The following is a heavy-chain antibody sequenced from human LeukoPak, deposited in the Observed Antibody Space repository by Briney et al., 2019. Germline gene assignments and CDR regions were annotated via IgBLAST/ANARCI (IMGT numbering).Heavy chain of an antibody. CDR3: ARGRENQTRLRYFDWLPYGGGYYYYGMDV. J-gene: IGHJ6*02. CDR2: IKQDGSEK. V-gene: IGHV3-7*01. D-gene: IGHD3-9*01. CDR1: GFTFSSYW. Sequence: GGSLRLSCAASGFTFSSYWMSWVRQAPGKGLEWVANIKQDGSEKYYVDSVKGRFTISRDNAKNSLYLQMNSLRAVDTAVYYCARGRENQTRLRYFDWLPYGGGYYYYGMDVWGQGTTVTVSS.